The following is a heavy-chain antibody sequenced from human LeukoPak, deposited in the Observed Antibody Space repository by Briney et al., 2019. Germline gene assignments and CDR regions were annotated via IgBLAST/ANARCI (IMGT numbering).Heavy chain of an antibody. CDR1: GYTFTSNY. V-gene: IGHV1-46*01. D-gene: IGHD3-22*01. Sequence: ASVKVSCKAFGYTFTSNYMHWVRQAPGQGPEWMGVISPSGGSTTYAQKFQGRVTLTRDMSTSTDYLELSSLRSEDTAVYYCARDVGNYYDSSENYWGQGTLVTVSS. CDR2: ISPSGGST. J-gene: IGHJ4*02. CDR3: ARDVGNYYDSSENY.